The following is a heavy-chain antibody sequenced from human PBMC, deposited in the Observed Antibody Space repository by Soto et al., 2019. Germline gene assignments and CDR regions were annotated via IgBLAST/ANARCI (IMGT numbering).Heavy chain of an antibody. CDR2: IYHSGST. CDR1: GGSISSGDYS. CDR3: APGGKSVTTFDY. V-gene: IGHV4-30-2*01. Sequence: QLQLQESGSGLVKPSQTLSLTCAVSGGSISSGDYSWSWLRQPPGKGLEWNGYIYHSGSTNYNPSLRSRVSIAVDRSKNHFSLKLGSVAAAATAVYYCAPGGKSVTTFDYWGQGTLVTVSS. J-gene: IGHJ4*02. D-gene: IGHD4-17*01.